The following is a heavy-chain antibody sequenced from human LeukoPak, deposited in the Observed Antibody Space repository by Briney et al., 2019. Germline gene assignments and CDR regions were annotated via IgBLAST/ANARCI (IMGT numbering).Heavy chain of an antibody. Sequence: GGSLRLSCAASGFTVSSNYMSWVRQAPGKGLEWVSVIYSGGSIYYADSVKGRFTISRDNSKNTLYLQMNSLRAEDTAVYYCARDFGATAFDYWGQGTLVTVSS. CDR2: IYSGGSI. CDR1: GFTVSSNY. D-gene: IGHD1-26*01. CDR3: ARDFGATAFDY. V-gene: IGHV3-66*01. J-gene: IGHJ4*02.